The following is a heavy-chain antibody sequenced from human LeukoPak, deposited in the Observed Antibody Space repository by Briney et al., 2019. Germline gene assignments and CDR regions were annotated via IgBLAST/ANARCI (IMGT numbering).Heavy chain of an antibody. J-gene: IGHJ4*02. CDR2: IYPGECDT. CDR1: GXSFTSYW. D-gene: IGHD3-10*01. V-gene: IGHV5-51*01. CDR3: ARYYYASGSYYTNFDY. Sequence: SGXSFTSYWIGWGRQVPGKGLEGXGIIYPGECDTRYRPSFQPHVTISAAMSISTAYLQWSSLKASDTAMYSCARYYYASGSYYTNFDYWGQGTLVTVSS.